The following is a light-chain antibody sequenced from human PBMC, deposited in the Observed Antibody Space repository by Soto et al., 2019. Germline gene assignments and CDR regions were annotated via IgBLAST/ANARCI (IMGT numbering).Light chain of an antibody. V-gene: IGKV3-11*01. CDR3: QQRSNWPPWT. CDR1: QSVSSY. J-gene: IGKJ1*01. CDR2: DAS. Sequence: EIVFTQSPATLSLSPGERATLSCRASQSVSSYLAWYQQKPGQAPRLLIYDASNRATGIPARFSGSGSGTDFTLTISSLEPEDFAVYYWQQRSNWPPWTFGQGTKVDIK.